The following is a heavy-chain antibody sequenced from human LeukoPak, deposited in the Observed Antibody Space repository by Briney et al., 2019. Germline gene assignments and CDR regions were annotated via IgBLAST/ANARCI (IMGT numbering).Heavy chain of an antibody. CDR2: IYYNGNT. CDR1: GASLSSSY. Sequence: SETLSLTCTVSGASLSSSYWSWIRQPPGERLEWIGFIYYNGNTNSNPSLKSRVTISADTSKNQFSLKLTSVTAADTAVYYCVRGNYDNRGYSNAFDIWGQGTMVTVSS. CDR3: VRGNYDNRGYSNAFDI. J-gene: IGHJ3*02. V-gene: IGHV4-59*01. D-gene: IGHD3-22*01.